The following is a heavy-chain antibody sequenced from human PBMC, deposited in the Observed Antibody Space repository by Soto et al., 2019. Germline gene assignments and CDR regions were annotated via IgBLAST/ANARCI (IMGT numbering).Heavy chain of an antibody. V-gene: IGHV1-3*01. CDR3: ARGPLWFGESTYFDY. D-gene: IGHD3-10*01. Sequence: ASVKVSCKASGYTFTSYAMHWVRQAPGQRLEWMGWINAGNGNTKYSQKFQGRVTITRDTSASTAYMELSSLRSEDTAVYYCARGPLWFGESTYFDYWGQGTLVTVSS. CDR2: INAGNGNT. CDR1: GYTFTSYA. J-gene: IGHJ4*02.